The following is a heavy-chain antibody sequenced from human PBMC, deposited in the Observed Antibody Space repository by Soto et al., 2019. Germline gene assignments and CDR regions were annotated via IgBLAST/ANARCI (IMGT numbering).Heavy chain of an antibody. J-gene: IGHJ5*02. CDR3: ARELFGRSVWFDP. V-gene: IGHV4-59*01. D-gene: IGHD3-10*01. CDR2: IYYSGST. Sequence: QVQLQESGPGLVKPSETLSLTCTVSGGSISSYYWSWLRQPPGQGLEWIGYIYYSGSTNYNPSLKSRVTISVDTSKNQFSLKLSSVTAADTAVYYCARELFGRSVWFDPWGQGTLVTVSS. CDR1: GGSISSYY.